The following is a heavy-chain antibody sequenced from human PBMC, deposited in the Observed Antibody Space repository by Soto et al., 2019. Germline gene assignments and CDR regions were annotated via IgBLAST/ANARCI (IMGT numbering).Heavy chain of an antibody. V-gene: IGHV4-59*12. CDR1: GGSISSYY. CDR3: VRGDNWSDEASDY. CDR2: IYYSGST. J-gene: IGHJ4*02. Sequence: SETLSLTCTVSGGSISSYYWSWIRQPPGKGLEWIGYIYYSGSTNYNPSLKGRFTVSRDTSNNTLYLQMNNLRAEDTAIYYCVRGDNWSDEASDYWGQGTLVTVSS. D-gene: IGHD1-1*01.